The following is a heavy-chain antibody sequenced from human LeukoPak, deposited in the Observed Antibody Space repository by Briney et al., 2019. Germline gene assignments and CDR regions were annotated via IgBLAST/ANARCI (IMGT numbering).Heavy chain of an antibody. Sequence: SETLSLTCAVSGYSISSGYYWGWIRQPPGKGLEWIGSIYHSGSTCYNPSLKSRVTISVDTSKNQFSLKLSSVTAADTAVYYCAGGRVVPAAVDYWGQGTLVTVSS. V-gene: IGHV4-38-2*01. J-gene: IGHJ4*02. D-gene: IGHD2-2*01. CDR1: GYSISSGYY. CDR3: AGGRVVPAAVDY. CDR2: IYHSGST.